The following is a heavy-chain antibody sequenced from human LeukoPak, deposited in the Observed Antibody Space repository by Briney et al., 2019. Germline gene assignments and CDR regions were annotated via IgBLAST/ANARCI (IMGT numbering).Heavy chain of an antibody. CDR2: IKEDGSET. D-gene: IGHD3-9*01. V-gene: IGHV3-7*01. CDR3: ARVARAITIFSYYFDY. CDR1: GFTFSTYW. Sequence: PGGSLRLSCAASGFTFSTYWMTWVRQAPGKGLEWVANIKEDGSETYYVDSVKGRFTVYRDNAKNSLYLQMSSLRVEDTAVYYCARVARAITIFSYYFDYWGQGTLVTVSS. J-gene: IGHJ4*02.